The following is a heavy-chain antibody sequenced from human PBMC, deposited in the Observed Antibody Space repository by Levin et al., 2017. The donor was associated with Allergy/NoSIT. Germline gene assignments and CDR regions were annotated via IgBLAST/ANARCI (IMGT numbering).Heavy chain of an antibody. Sequence: PGGSLRLSCAASGFTFSNAWMSWVRQAPGKGLEWVGRIKSKTDGGTTDYAAPVKGRFTISRDDSKNTLYLQMNSLKTEDTAVYYCTTALKKMATIVAFDYWGQGTLVTVSS. CDR3: TTALKKMATIVAFDY. CDR2: IKSKTDGGTT. CDR1: GFTFSNAW. D-gene: IGHD5-24*01. J-gene: IGHJ4*02. V-gene: IGHV3-15*01.